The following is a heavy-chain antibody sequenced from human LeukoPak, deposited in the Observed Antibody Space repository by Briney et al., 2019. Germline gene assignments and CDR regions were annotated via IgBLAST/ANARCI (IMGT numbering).Heavy chain of an antibody. CDR3: ARGLDSRGLGGYFDY. V-gene: IGHV4-38-2*02. D-gene: IGHD3-16*01. Sequence: PSETLSLTCTVSGYSISSGYYWGWIRQPPGKGLEWIGSFYDSGNTYYNPSLKSRVTISVDTSKNQFSLKLSSVTAADTAVYYCARGLDSRGLGGYFDYWGQGTLVTVSS. J-gene: IGHJ4*02. CDR1: GYSISSGYY. CDR2: FYDSGNT.